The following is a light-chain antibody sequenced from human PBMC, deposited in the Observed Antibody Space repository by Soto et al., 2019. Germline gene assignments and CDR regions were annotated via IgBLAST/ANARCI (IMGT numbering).Light chain of an antibody. CDR2: DVR. CDR3: SSYTSSSLRV. Sequence: QSALTQPASVSGSPGQSITISCTGTSSDVGGYNYVSWYQKHPGKAPKLMIYDVRNRPSGVSNRFSGSKSGNTASLTISGLQAEDEADYYCSSYTSSSLRVFGGVTKLTVL. V-gene: IGLV2-14*01. CDR1: SSDVGGYNY. J-gene: IGLJ3*02.